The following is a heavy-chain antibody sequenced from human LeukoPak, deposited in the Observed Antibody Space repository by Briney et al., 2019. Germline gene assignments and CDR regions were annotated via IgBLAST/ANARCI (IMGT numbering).Heavy chain of an antibody. V-gene: IGHV1-2*02. D-gene: IGHD2-15*01. J-gene: IGHJ4*02. CDR3: AREKAIRRISYCSGGSCYIDY. CDR1: GYTFTGYY. Sequence: ASVKVSCKASGYTFTGYYMHWVRQAPGQGLEWMGWINPNSGGTNYAQKFQGRVTMTRDTSISTAYMGLSRLRSDDTAVYYCAREKAIRRISYCSGGSCYIDYWGQGTLVTVSS. CDR2: INPNSGGT.